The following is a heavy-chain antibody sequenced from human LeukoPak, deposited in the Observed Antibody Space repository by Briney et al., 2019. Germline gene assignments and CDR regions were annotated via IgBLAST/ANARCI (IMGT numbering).Heavy chain of an antibody. CDR2: ISGSGGST. V-gene: IGHV3-23*01. D-gene: IGHD5-12*01. Sequence: GGSLRLSCAASGFTFSSYAMSWVRQAPGKGLEWASAISGSGGSTYYADSVKGRFTISRDNSKNTLYLQMNSLRAEDTAVYYCAKVPVGPAYSGYDYPFDYWGQGTLVTVSS. CDR3: AKVPVGPAYSGYDYPFDY. J-gene: IGHJ4*02. CDR1: GFTFSSYA.